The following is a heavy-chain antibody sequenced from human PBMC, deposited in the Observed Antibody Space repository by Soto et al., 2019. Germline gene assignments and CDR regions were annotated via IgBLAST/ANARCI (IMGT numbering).Heavy chain of an antibody. Sequence: GASVKVSCKASGYTFTSYGISWVRQAPGQGLEWMGWISAYNGNTNYAQKLQGRVTMTTDTSTSTAYMELRSLRSDDTAVYYCARDYYGSGSYYTSDGMDVWGQGTTVTVSS. D-gene: IGHD3-10*01. CDR1: GYTFTSYG. CDR3: ARDYYGSGSYYTSDGMDV. CDR2: ISAYNGNT. J-gene: IGHJ6*02. V-gene: IGHV1-18*01.